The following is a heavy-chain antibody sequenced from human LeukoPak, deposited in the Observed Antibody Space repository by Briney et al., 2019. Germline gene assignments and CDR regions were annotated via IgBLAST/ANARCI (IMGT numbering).Heavy chain of an antibody. CDR2: INHSGST. J-gene: IGHJ4*02. CDR1: GGSFSGYY. Sequence: PSETLSLTCAVYGGSFSGYYWSWIRQPPGKGLEWTGEINHSGSTNYNPSLKSRVTISVDTSKNQFSLKLSSVTAADTAVYYCARGPGITTVYDILTGSADYWGQGTLVTVSS. D-gene: IGHD3-9*01. CDR3: ARGPGITTVYDILTGSADY. V-gene: IGHV4-34*01.